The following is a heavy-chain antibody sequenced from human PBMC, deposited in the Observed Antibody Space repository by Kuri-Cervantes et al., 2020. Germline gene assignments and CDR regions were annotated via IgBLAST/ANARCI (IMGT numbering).Heavy chain of an antibody. CDR1: GFTFTSSA. V-gene: IGHV1-58*01. CDR2: IVVGSGNT. J-gene: IGHJ4*02. CDR3: AKGDPTQWLVRLDY. D-gene: IGHD6-19*01. Sequence: SVKVSCKASGFTFTSSAVQWVRQARGQRLEWIGWIVVGSGNTNYAQKFQERVTITRDMSTSTAYMELNSLRAEDTAVYYCAKGDPTQWLVRLDYWGQGTLVTVSS.